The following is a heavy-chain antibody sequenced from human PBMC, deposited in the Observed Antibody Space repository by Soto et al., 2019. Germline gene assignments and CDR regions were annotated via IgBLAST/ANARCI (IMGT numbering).Heavy chain of an antibody. D-gene: IGHD6-13*01. CDR3: AKDLTGVDLYSSSWYYYYYGMDV. V-gene: IGHV3-48*03. CDR1: GFTFSSYE. Sequence: GGSLRLSCAASGFTFSSYEMNWVRQAPGKGLEWVSYISSSGSTIYYADSVKGRFTISRDNAKNSLHLQMNSLRAEDTAVYYCAKDLTGVDLYSSSWYYYYYGMDVWGQGTTVTVSS. CDR2: ISSSGSTI. J-gene: IGHJ6*02.